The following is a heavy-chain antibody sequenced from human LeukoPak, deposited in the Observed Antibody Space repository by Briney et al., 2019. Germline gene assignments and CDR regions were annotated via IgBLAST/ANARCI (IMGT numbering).Heavy chain of an antibody. CDR1: GYTFTSYG. CDR2: ISAYNVNT. V-gene: IGHV1-18*01. Sequence: ASVKVSCKASGYTFTSYGISWVRQAPGQGLEWMGWISAYNVNTNYAQKFQGRVAMTTDTSTSTAYMELRSLRSDDTAVYYCARDPQVVPAAIVVSQFDPWGQGTLVTVSS. CDR3: ARDPQVVPAAIVVSQFDP. D-gene: IGHD2-2*02. J-gene: IGHJ5*02.